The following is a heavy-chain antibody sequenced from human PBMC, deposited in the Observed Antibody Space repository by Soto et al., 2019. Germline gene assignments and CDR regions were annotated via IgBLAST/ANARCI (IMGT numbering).Heavy chain of an antibody. V-gene: IGHV4-30-4*01. CDR1: GGSISSGDYY. CDR3: CSDSRGENDAFVI. Sequence: QVQLQESGPGLVKPSQTLSLTCTVSGGSISSGDYYWSWMRQPPGKGLKGIGYIYYSGSTYYNPTLKGRVTISVDPSQNQFSLELGSVTAGDTAVYYCCSDSRGENDAFVIWGQGRMVTGS. D-gene: IGHD3-22*01. CDR2: IYYSGST. J-gene: IGHJ3*02.